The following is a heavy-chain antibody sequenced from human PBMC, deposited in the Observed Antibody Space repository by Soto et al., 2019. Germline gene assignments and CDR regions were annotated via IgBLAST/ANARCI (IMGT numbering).Heavy chain of an antibody. CDR1: GYTFTSYY. Sequence: ASVKVSCKASGYTFTSYYMHWVRQAPGQGLEWMGIINPSGGSTSYAQKFQGRVTMTRDTSTSTVYMELSSLRSEDTAVYYCAREVGRSRKEPPHIFDYWGQGTLVTVSS. CDR2: INPSGGST. V-gene: IGHV1-46*01. D-gene: IGHD1-26*01. CDR3: AREVGRSRKEPPHIFDY. J-gene: IGHJ4*02.